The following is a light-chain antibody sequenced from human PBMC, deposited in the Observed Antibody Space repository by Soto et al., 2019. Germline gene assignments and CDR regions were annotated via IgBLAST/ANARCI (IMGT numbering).Light chain of an antibody. CDR2: EVS. CDR1: SSDVGDFNY. J-gene: IGLJ1*01. V-gene: IGLV2-14*01. Sequence: QSALTQPSSVCGSPGQSITISCTGTSSDVGDFNYVSWYQQHPGKAPKLLIYEVSNRPSGVSSRFSGSQSGNTASLNISGLQAEDEADYYCSSYTSSDIKVFGTGTKVTVL. CDR3: SSYTSSDIKV.